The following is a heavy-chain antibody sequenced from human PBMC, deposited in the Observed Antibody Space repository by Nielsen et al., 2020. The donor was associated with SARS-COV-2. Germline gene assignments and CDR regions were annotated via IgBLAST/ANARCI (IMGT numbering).Heavy chain of an antibody. CDR2: IIPILGIA. V-gene: IGHV1-69*04. J-gene: IGHJ4*02. Sequence: SVKVSCKASGGTFSIYAISWVRQAPGQGLEWMGRIIPILGIANYAQKLQGRVTITADKSTSTAYMELSSLRSEDTAVYYCARGGDGSHRWTFDYWGQGTLVTVSS. CDR3: ARGGDGSHRWTFDY. CDR1: GGTFSIYA. D-gene: IGHD1-26*01.